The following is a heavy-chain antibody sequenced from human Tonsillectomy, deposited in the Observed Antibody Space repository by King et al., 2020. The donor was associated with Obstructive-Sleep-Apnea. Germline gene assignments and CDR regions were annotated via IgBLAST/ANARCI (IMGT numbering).Heavy chain of an antibody. J-gene: IGHJ4*02. V-gene: IGHV3-23*04. D-gene: IGHD1-26*01. CDR3: VKDREKWELRYFDC. CDR2: FSDSGGRGT. Sequence: VQLVESGGGLVQPGGSLRLSYAASGFTFSSYGMSWVRQAPGKGLEWVSSFSDSGGRGTYYADSVMGRFTISRDNSKSTLYLQMNSLRAEDTAVYFCVKDREKWELRYFDCWGQGTLVTVSS. CDR1: GFTFSSYG.